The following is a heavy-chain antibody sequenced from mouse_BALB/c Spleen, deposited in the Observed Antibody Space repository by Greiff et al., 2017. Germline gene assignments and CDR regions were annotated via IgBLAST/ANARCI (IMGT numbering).Heavy chain of an antibody. Sequence: EVQLVESGGGLVKPGGSLKLSCAASGFTFSSYTMSWVRQTPEKRLEWVATISSGGSYTYYPDTVKGRFTISRDNAKNTLYLQMSSLKSEDTAMYYCARHYYGSSYGYWGQGTTLTVSS. CDR2: ISSGGSYT. D-gene: IGHD1-1*01. J-gene: IGHJ2*01. CDR1: GFTFSSYT. V-gene: IGHV5-6-4*01. CDR3: ARHYYGSSYGY.